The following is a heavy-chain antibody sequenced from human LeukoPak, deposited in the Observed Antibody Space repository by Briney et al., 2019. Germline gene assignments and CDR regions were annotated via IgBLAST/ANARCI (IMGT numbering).Heavy chain of an antibody. CDR1: GFIFDDYG. Sequence: GGSLRLSCAASGFIFDDYGMSWVRQAPGTGLEWVSGINWNGGSTGYADSVKGRFTISRDNAKNSLYLQMNSLRAEDTALYYCARRESTYQDYYYFYYMDVWGKGTTVTVSS. J-gene: IGHJ6*03. V-gene: IGHV3-20*04. CDR2: INWNGGST. CDR3: ARRESTYQDYYYFYYMDV.